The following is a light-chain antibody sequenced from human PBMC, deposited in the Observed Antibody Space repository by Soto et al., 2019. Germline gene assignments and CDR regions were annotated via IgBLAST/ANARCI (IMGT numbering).Light chain of an antibody. CDR2: SSS. V-gene: IGKV1-39*01. CDR1: QTISNS. Sequence: DIQMTQSPSSLSASVGDTVTLTSRASQTISNSLHWYQQRPGKAPNLLIYSSSSLQSGAPPRFSGSGSGTAFTLTINSLQPEDFATYYCQQTDSIPITFGQGTRLEIK. J-gene: IGKJ5*01. CDR3: QQTDSIPIT.